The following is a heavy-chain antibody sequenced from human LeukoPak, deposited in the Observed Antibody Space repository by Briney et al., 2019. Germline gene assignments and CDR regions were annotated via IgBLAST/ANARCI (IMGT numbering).Heavy chain of an antibody. D-gene: IGHD5-12*01. J-gene: IGHJ4*02. Sequence: GGSLRLSCAASGFTFSSYGMHWVRQAPGKGLEWVAFIRYDGSNKYYADSVKGRFTISRDNSKNTLYLQMNSLRAEDTAMYYCAKNVVDIVATSYYFDYWGQGTLVTVSS. CDR1: GFTFSSYG. CDR3: AKNVVDIVATSYYFDY. CDR2: IRYDGSNK. V-gene: IGHV3-30*02.